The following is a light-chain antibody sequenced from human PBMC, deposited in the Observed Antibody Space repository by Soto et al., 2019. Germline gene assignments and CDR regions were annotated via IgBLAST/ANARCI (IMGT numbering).Light chain of an antibody. V-gene: IGKV1-5*01. Sequence: DIQRTHCPSPLSGXVGVRVSVPXRASQTISSWLAWYQQKPGTAPKLLIYHASTLESGVPSRFSGSGSGTEFTLTISSLQPDDFATYYCQHYNSYSEAFGQGTKVDI. J-gene: IGKJ1*01. CDR3: QHYNSYSEA. CDR2: HAS. CDR1: QTISSW.